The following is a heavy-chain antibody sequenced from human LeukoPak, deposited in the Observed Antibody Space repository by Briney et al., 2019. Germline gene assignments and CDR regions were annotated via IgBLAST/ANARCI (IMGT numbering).Heavy chain of an antibody. CDR2: IIPIFGTA. Sequence: GASVKVSCKASGGTFSSYAISWVRQAPGQELEWMGGIIPIFGTANYAQKFQGRVTITTDESTSTAYMELSSLRSEDTAVYYCARDQSVVVPAATYNWFDPWGQGTLVTVSS. CDR3: ARDQSVVVPAATYNWFDP. CDR1: GGTFSSYA. J-gene: IGHJ5*02. D-gene: IGHD2-2*01. V-gene: IGHV1-69*05.